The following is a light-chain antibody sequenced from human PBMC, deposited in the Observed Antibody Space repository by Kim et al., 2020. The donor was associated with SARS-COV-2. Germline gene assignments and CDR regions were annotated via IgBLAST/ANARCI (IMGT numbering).Light chain of an antibody. CDR3: QEYDGAYT. Sequence: SLAPGNKPAPSCRARKCVSSSHFARYRRKHGQAPRLLINAVSSRATGIPDRFIGSGSGKDFTLTIGRLEREDFAMYYCQEYDGAYTFGQGTKLEI. J-gene: IGKJ2*01. CDR1: KCVSSSH. V-gene: IGKV3-20*01. CDR2: AVS.